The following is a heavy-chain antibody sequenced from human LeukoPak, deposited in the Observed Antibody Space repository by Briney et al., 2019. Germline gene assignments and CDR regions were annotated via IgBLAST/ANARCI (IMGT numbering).Heavy chain of an antibody. D-gene: IGHD4-11*01. Sequence: GASVKVSCKASGYTFTSYDINWVRQATGQGLEWMGWMNPNSGNTGYAQKFQGRVTMTRNTSIGTAYMELSSLRSEDTAVYYYAITPDYRTGYYFDYWGQGTLVTVSS. CDR2: MNPNSGNT. CDR1: GYTFTSYD. V-gene: IGHV1-8*01. CDR3: AITPDYRTGYYFDY. J-gene: IGHJ4*02.